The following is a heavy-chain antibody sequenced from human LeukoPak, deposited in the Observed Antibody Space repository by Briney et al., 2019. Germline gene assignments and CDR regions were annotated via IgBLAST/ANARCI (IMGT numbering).Heavy chain of an antibody. CDR3: ARDFITLGSKLDY. J-gene: IGHJ4*02. D-gene: IGHD3-22*01. V-gene: IGHV3-7*01. CDR2: IKQDGSEK. CDR1: GFTFSSYW. Sequence: GGSLRLSCAASGFTFSSYWMSWVRQAPGKGLEWVANIKQDGSEKYYVDSVKGRFTISRDNAKNSLYLQMNSLRAEDTAVYYCARDFITLGSKLDYWGQGTLVTVSS.